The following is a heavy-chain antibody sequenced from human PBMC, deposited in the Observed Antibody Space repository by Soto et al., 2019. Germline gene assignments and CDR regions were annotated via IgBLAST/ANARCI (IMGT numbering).Heavy chain of an antibody. J-gene: IGHJ4*02. V-gene: IGHV4-30-2*01. CDR3: ARVRGRYYLDY. CDR1: GGSISSGGYS. CDR2: IYHSGST. D-gene: IGHD1-26*01. Sequence: SETLSLTCAVSGGSISSGGYSWSWIRQPPGKGLEWIGYIYHSGSTYYNPSLKSRVTISVDRSKNQFSLKLSSVTAADTAVYYCARVRGRYYLDYWGQGTLVTVSS.